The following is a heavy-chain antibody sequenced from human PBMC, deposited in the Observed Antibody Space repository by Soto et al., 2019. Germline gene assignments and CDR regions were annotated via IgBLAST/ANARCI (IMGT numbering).Heavy chain of an antibody. J-gene: IGHJ6*02. D-gene: IGHD6-13*01. CDR1: GFSLSTTGMC. V-gene: IGHV2-70*01. Sequence: SGPTLGNPTHTLTLTCSFSGFSLSTTGMCVSWIRPPPGKALEWLALIDWSDDKYYNTSLKTRLTISKDTSKNQVVLTMTNMDPVDTATYYCARMTAAGIFYYYGMDVWGQGTTVTVSS. CDR3: ARMTAAGIFYYYGMDV. CDR2: IDWSDDK.